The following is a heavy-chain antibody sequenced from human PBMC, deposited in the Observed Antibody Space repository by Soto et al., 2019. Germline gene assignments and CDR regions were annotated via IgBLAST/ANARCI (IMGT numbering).Heavy chain of an antibody. CDR3: ARDLLDGDYPNWFDP. D-gene: IGHD4-17*01. Sequence: GGSLSLSCAASGFTFSSYSMNWVRQAPGKGLEWVSYISSSSSTIYYADSVKGRFTISRDNAKNSLYLQMNSLRDEGTAVYYCARDLLDGDYPNWFDPWGQGTLVTVSS. CDR1: GFTFSSYS. J-gene: IGHJ5*02. CDR2: ISSSSSTI. V-gene: IGHV3-48*02.